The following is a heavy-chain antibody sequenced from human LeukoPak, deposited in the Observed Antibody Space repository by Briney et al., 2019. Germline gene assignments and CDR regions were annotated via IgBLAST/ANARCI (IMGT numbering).Heavy chain of an antibody. Sequence: GRSLRLSCAASGFPFSSYGMHWVRQAPGKGLEWVSYISSSSSSIHYADSVKGRFTISRDNAKNSLYLQMSSLRDEDTAMYYCARDYYYGFYYWGQGTLVTVSS. J-gene: IGHJ4*02. CDR3: ARDYYYGFYY. CDR1: GFPFSSYG. D-gene: IGHD3-10*01. V-gene: IGHV3-48*02. CDR2: ISSSSSSI.